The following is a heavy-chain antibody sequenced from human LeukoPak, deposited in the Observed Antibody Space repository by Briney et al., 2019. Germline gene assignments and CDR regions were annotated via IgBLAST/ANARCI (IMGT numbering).Heavy chain of an antibody. CDR3: VSGRVWFGEPDHAFVI. CDR1: GYTFTSYD. Sequence: GASVKVSCKASGYTFTSYDMHWVRQAPGQGLEWMGWINPNSGGTNYAQKFQGRVTMTRDTSISTAYMELSRLRSDDTAVYYGVSGRVWFGEPDHAFVIWGQGTMVTVSS. CDR2: INPNSGGT. J-gene: IGHJ3*02. V-gene: IGHV1-2*02. D-gene: IGHD3-10*01.